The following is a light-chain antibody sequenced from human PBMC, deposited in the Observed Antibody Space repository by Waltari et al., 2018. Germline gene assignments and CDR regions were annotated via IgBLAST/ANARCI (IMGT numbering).Light chain of an antibody. CDR1: QSVLHSSNNRNY. V-gene: IGKV4-1*01. CDR3: QQYYSTPPT. J-gene: IGKJ4*01. CDR2: WAS. Sequence: DIVMTQSPDSLAVSLGERATINCKSSQSVLHSSNNRNYLAWYQQKPGQPPKLLISWASTREYGVPDRFSGSGSATDFTLTISSLQAEDVAVYYCQQYYSTPPTFGGGTKVEIK.